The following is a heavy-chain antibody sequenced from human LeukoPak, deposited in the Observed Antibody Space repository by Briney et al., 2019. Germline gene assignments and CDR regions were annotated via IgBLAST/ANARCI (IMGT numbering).Heavy chain of an antibody. CDR2: TSGSGGST. J-gene: IGHJ4*02. Sequence: GGSLRLSCAASGFTFSSYAMSWVRLAPGKGLEWVSGTSGSGGSTYYADSVKGRFTMSRDNSKNTLYQQMNSLRAEDTAVYYCVRGGNVAAAHFDYWGQGTLVTVAS. CDR3: VRGGNVAAAHFDY. V-gene: IGHV3-23*01. D-gene: IGHD6-13*01. CDR1: GFTFSSYA.